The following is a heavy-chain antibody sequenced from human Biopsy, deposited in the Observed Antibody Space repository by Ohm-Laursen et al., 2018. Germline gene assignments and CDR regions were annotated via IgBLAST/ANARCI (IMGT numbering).Heavy chain of an antibody. Sequence: SSVKVSCKASGYTFTSYYMHWVRQAPGQGLEWMGIINPSGGSTSNTQKFQGRVTMTRDTSTSTVYMELSSLRSGDTAVYYCARDWNSGWRLPGMVNYYYNGMDVWGQGTTVTVSS. J-gene: IGHJ6*02. CDR3: ARDWNSGWRLPGMVNYYYNGMDV. V-gene: IGHV1-46*01. CDR1: GYTFTSYY. D-gene: IGHD5-18*01. CDR2: INPSGGST.